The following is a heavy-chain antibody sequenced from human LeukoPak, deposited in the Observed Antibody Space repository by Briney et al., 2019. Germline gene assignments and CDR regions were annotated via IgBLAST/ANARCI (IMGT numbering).Heavy chain of an antibody. CDR3: ARRYDTSSIDY. D-gene: IGHD6-6*01. J-gene: IGHJ4*02. CDR1: GYSFSTYW. Sequence: GESLQISCKGSGYSFSTYWIGWVRQLPGKGLEWMGIIYPDDSNTRYSPSFQGQVTISADKSISTAYLQWSSLKASDTAMYYCARRYDTSSIDYWGQGTLVTVSS. V-gene: IGHV5-51*01. CDR2: IYPDDSNT.